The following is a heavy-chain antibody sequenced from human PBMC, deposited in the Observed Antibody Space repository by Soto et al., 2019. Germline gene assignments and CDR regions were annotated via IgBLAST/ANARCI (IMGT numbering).Heavy chain of an antibody. D-gene: IGHD3-22*01. J-gene: IGHJ5*02. CDR1: GGSISSGGYY. Sequence: SETLSLTCTVSGGSISSGGYYWSWIRQHPGKGLEWIGYIYYSGSTYYNPSLKSRVTISVDTSKNQFSLKLSSVTAAGTAVYYCAREVLVVEDNWFGPWGQGTLVTVSS. CDR2: IYYSGST. CDR3: AREVLVVEDNWFGP. V-gene: IGHV4-31*03.